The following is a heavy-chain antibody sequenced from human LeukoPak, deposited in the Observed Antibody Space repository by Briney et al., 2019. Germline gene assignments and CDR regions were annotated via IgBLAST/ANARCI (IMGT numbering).Heavy chain of an antibody. Sequence: SETLSLTCAVYGGSFSGYYWSWIRQPPGKGLGWIGEINHSGSTNYNPSLKSRVTISVDTSKNQFSLKLSSVTAADTAVYYCARAKYSSSWYGNWFDPWGQGTLVTVSS. D-gene: IGHD6-13*01. CDR1: GGSFSGYY. CDR2: INHSGST. CDR3: ARAKYSSSWYGNWFDP. V-gene: IGHV4-34*01. J-gene: IGHJ5*02.